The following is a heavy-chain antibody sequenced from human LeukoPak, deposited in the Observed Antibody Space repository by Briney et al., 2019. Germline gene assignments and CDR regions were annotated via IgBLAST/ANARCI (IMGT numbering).Heavy chain of an antibody. CDR3: AKHLQLWLFYYFDY. D-gene: IGHD5-18*01. CDR2: ISGSGGST. CDR1: GFTFSSYA. J-gene: IGHJ4*02. Sequence: GGSLRLSCAASGFTFSSYAMSWVRQAPGKGLEWVSAISGSGGSTYYADSVKGRFTISRDNSKNTLYLQMNSLRAENTAVYYCAKHLQLWLFYYFDYWGQGTLVTVSS. V-gene: IGHV3-23*01.